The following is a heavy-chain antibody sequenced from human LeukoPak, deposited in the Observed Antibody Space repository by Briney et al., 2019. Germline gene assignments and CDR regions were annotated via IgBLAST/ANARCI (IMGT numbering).Heavy chain of an antibody. V-gene: IGHV4-30-4*01. CDR3: AREGGFYRPLDY. CDR1: GGSISSGDYY. CDR2: IYYSGST. Sequence: SETLSLTCTVSGGSISSGDYYWSWIRQPPGKGLEWIGYIYYSGSTYYNPSLKSRVTISVDTSKNQFSLKLSSVTAADTAVYYCAREGGFYRPLDYSGQGTLVTVSS. J-gene: IGHJ4*02. D-gene: IGHD3-3*01.